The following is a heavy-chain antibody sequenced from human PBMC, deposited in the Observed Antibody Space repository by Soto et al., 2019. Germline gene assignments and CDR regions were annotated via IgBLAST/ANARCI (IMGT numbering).Heavy chain of an antibody. J-gene: IGHJ4*02. D-gene: IGHD1-20*01. CDR3: ARDYAGITGTTLV. Sequence: QVQLQESGPGLVKPSGTLSLTCAVSGDSISSSAWWTWVRQPPGKGLEWIGEIHHRGGPNYNPSLKSRVTISIDKPKNQFSLKLSPVTAADTAVYYCARDYAGITGTTLVWGQGLLVTVSS. V-gene: IGHV4-4*02. CDR2: IHHRGGP. CDR1: GDSISSSAW.